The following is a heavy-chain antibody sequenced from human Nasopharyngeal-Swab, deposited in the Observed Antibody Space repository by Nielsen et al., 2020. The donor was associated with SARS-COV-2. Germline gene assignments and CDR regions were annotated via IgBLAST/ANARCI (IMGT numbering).Heavy chain of an antibody. CDR1: GGSISSYY. D-gene: IGHD6-6*01. V-gene: IGHV4-59*01. CDR2: IYYSGST. CDR3: AREGYSSSSLYYYYYYMDV. Sequence: SETLSLTCTVSGGSISSYYWSWIRQPPGKGLEWIGYIYYSGSTNYNPSLKSRVTISVDTSKNQSSLKLSSVTAADTAVYYCAREGYSSSSLYYYYYYMDVWGKGTTVTVSS. J-gene: IGHJ6*03.